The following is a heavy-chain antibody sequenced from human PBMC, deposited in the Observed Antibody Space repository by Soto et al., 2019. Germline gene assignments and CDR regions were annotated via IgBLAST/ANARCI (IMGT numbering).Heavy chain of an antibody. CDR3: ARDPDGTVPAANPSFDY. J-gene: IGHJ4*02. D-gene: IGHD2-2*01. V-gene: IGHV3-30-3*01. Sequence: QVQLVESGGGVVQPGRSLRLSCAASGFTFSSYAMHWVRQAPGKGLEWVAVISYDGSNKYYADSVKGRFTISRDNSKNTLYLQMNSLRAEDTAVYYCARDPDGTVPAANPSFDYWGQGTLVTVSS. CDR1: GFTFSSYA. CDR2: ISYDGSNK.